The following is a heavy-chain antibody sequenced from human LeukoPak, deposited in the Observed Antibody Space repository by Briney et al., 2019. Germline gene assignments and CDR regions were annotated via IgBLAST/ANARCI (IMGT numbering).Heavy chain of an antibody. V-gene: IGHV3-48*03. D-gene: IGHD6-6*01. CDR3: ARGPSIAARYDAFDI. CDR2: ISSSGNTI. Sequence: GGSLRLSCAASXFTFTSYELNWVRQAPGKGLEWVSYISSSGNTISYAGSVKGRFTISRDNAKNSLYLQVISVRAEDTAGYYCARGPSIAARYDAFDIWGQGTMVTVSS. J-gene: IGHJ3*02. CDR1: XFTFTSYE.